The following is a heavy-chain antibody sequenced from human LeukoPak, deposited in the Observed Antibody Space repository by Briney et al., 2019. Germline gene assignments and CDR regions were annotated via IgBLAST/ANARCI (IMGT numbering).Heavy chain of an antibody. J-gene: IGHJ4*02. D-gene: IGHD3-3*01. Sequence: RSSETLSLTCAVYGGSFSGYYWNWIRQPPGKGLEWIGEINHSGSTNYNPSLKSRVTISVDTSKNQFSLKFSSVTAADTAVYYFARGRYYDFWSGHGFNYFDCWGQGTLVTVSS. CDR1: GGSFSGYY. CDR3: ARGRYYDFWSGHGFNYFDC. V-gene: IGHV4-34*01. CDR2: INHSGST.